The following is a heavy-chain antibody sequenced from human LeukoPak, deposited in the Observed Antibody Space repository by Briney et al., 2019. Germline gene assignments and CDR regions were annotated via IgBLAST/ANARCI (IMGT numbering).Heavy chain of an antibody. Sequence: ASVKVSCKASGYTFTSYCISWVRQAPGQGLEGMGWISAYNGNTNYAQKLQDRVTMTTDTSTSTAYMELRRLRSDDTAVYYCARGDKEYGSSWYSAAPFDIWGQGTMVTVSS. V-gene: IGHV1-18*01. D-gene: IGHD6-13*01. CDR3: ARGDKEYGSSWYSAAPFDI. J-gene: IGHJ3*02. CDR2: ISAYNGNT. CDR1: GYTFTSYC.